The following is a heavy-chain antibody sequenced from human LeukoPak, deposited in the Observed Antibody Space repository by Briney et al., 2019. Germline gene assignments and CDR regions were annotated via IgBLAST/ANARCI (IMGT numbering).Heavy chain of an antibody. Sequence: PSETLSLTCTVSGDSISSSXYYWGXIRLPXXMXLXXIGSIYYSGRAYYNPSLKSRVTISVDTSKSQFSLMLSSVTAADTAVYYCARLRGFSFGYIDYWGQGTLVTVSS. CDR3: ARLRGFSFGYIDY. CDR2: IYYSGRA. V-gene: IGHV4-39*01. CDR1: GDSISSSXYY. J-gene: IGHJ4*02. D-gene: IGHD5-18*01.